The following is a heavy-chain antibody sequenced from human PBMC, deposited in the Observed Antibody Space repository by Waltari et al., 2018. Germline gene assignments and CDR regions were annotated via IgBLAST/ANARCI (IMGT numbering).Heavy chain of an antibody. J-gene: IGHJ6*02. D-gene: IGHD2-15*01. CDR1: GGSFSGYY. Sequence: QVQLQQWGAGLLKPSETLSLTCAVYGGSFSGYYWSWIRQPPWKGLEGIGEINHRGSTHYNPSLKSRVTISVDTSKNQFSLKLSSVTAADTAVYYCARGSSPPYCSGGSCYRRYYGMDVWGQGTTVTVSS. CDR2: INHRGST. V-gene: IGHV4-34*01. CDR3: ARGSSPPYCSGGSCYRRYYGMDV.